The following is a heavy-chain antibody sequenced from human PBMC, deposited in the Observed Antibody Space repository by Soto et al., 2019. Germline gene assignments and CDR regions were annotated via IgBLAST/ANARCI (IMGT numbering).Heavy chain of an antibody. J-gene: IGHJ3*01. D-gene: IGHD3-10*01. CDR2: ISGSGGGT. CDR3: AKSRSSGSDFNASDAFDF. CDR1: GFTFSSYA. Sequence: EVQLLDSGGGLVQPGGSLRLSCAASGFTFSSYAMSWVRQAPGKGLEWVSSISGSGGGTYYAASVKGRFTISRDNSKNPLSLQMNSLRADDTAVYYCAKSRSSGSDFNASDAFDFGGQGTMVTVSS. V-gene: IGHV3-23*01.